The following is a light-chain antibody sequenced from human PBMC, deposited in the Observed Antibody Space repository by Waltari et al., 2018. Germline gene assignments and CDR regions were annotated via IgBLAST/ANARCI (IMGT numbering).Light chain of an antibody. Sequence: QSILTQPPSASGTPGRTVTISCSGSNSNVGTNPVFWYQQLPGTAPKLLIFGNNQRPSGVPDRFSGSKSGTSASLAIRGLRSEDEADYYCATWDDRLTAVFGGGTKLTVL. J-gene: IGLJ2*01. CDR3: ATWDDRLTAV. V-gene: IGLV1-47*01. CDR2: GNN. CDR1: NSNVGTNP.